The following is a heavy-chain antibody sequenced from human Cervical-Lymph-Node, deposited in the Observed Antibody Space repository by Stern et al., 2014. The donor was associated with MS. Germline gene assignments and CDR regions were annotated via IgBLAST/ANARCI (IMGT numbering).Heavy chain of an antibody. D-gene: IGHD5-18*01. CDR3: ARGFDLLLEGIPAMVSGDFDY. CDR2: INPNSGDT. V-gene: IGHV1-2*06. Sequence: QVQLVQSGAEVKKPGASVKVSCKASGYTFTGHFLHWLRQAPGQGPEWMGRINPNSGDTIYAQKFQGRVTMARDTSIDTAYMDLRSLRSDDTAVYYCARGFDLLLEGIPAMVSGDFDYWGQGTLVTVSS. CDR1: GYTFTGHF. J-gene: IGHJ4*02.